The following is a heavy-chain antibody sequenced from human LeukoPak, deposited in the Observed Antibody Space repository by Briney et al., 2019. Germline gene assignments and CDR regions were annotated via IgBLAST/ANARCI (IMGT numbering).Heavy chain of an antibody. CDR1: GYTFTSYD. J-gene: IGHJ4*02. D-gene: IGHD6-13*01. V-gene: IGHV1-2*02. CDR3: ATGITSIAAAGEADY. Sequence: ASVKASCKASGYTFTSYDINWVRQAPGQGLEWMGWINPNSGGTNYAQKFQGRVTMTRDTSISTAYMELSRLRSDDTAVYYCATGITSIAAAGEADYWGQGTLVTVSS. CDR2: INPNSGGT.